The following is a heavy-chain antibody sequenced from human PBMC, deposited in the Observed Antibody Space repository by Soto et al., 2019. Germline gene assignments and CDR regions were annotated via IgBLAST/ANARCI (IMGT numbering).Heavy chain of an antibody. CDR3: VSQGGYYDSSGATMDV. D-gene: IGHD3-22*01. Sequence: SETLSLTCTVSGGSISSGGYYWSWIRQHPGKGLEWIGYIYYSGSTYYNPSLKSRVTISVDTSKNQFSLKLSSVTAADTAVYYCVSQGGYYDSSGATMDVWVQGTTVTVSS. CDR1: GGSISSGGYY. J-gene: IGHJ6*02. CDR2: IYYSGST. V-gene: IGHV4-31*03.